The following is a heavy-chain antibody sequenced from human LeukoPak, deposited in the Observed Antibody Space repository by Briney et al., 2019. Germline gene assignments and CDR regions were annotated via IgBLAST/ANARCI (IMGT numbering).Heavy chain of an antibody. V-gene: IGHV4-34*01. CDR1: GGSISGYY. J-gene: IGHJ6*03. D-gene: IGHD3-10*01. Sequence: PSETLSLTCTVSGGSISGYYWSWIRQPPGEGLEWIGEINNSGSTNYSPSLKSRVTISVDTSTNQCSLRLSSVTATDTAVYYCARGSRITMVRGVIIRATTHYYMDVWGKGTTVTVSS. CDR2: INNSGST. CDR3: ARGSRITMVRGVIIRATTHYYMDV.